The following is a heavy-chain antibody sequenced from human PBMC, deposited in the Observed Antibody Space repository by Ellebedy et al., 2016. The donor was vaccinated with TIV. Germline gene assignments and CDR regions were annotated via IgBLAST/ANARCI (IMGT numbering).Heavy chain of an antibody. V-gene: IGHV5-51*01. CDR3: TRGGNWFDP. CDR1: GFTFTNYW. CDR2: IYPSDSDI. Sequence: GESLKISCQGSGFTFTNYWIGWVRQMPGKGLEFMGLIYPSDSDIRYSPSFQGQVTISADKSHSTAYLHWSSLKASDTAMYYCTRGGNWFDPWGQGTLVTVSS. J-gene: IGHJ5*02.